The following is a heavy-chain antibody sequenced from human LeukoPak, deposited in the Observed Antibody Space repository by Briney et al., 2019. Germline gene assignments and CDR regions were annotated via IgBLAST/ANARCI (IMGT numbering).Heavy chain of an antibody. D-gene: IGHD2-2*03. CDR1: GGSFSGYY. CDR2: MNNSGRT. J-gene: IGHJ5*02. V-gene: IGHV4-34*01. Sequence: SETLSLTCAVYGGSFSGYYWSWIRQPPGKGLEWIGEMNNSGRTNYNQSLKSRVTISVDTSKNQFSRQLSSVTAADTAVSYCAREGGGYCSSTSCLPNWLDPWGQGTLVTVSS. CDR3: AREGGGYCSSTSCLPNWLDP.